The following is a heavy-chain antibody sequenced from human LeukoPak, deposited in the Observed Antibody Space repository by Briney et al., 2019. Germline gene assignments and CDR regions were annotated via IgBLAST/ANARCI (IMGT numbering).Heavy chain of an antibody. CDR3: AKSRPGSSWYAPDY. Sequence: GGSLRLSCGASGFTFSSYGMRWVRQAPGKVLEWVAVIAHDGSNEYYSDSVKGRFTISRDNSKNTLYLQMSSLRGDDTSVYYCAKSRPGSSWYAPDYWGQGPLVTVSS. CDR1: GFTFSSYG. D-gene: IGHD6-13*01. V-gene: IGHV3-30*18. CDR2: IAHDGSNE. J-gene: IGHJ4*02.